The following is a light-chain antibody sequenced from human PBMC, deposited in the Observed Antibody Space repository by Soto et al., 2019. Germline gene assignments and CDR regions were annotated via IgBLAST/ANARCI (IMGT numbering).Light chain of an antibody. V-gene: IGLV1-44*01. CDR2: SNT. CDR3: AALDDSLNGVV. CDR1: SSNIGSHT. J-gene: IGLJ2*01. Sequence: QSVLTQPPSASGTPGQTIAISCSGGSSNIGSHTVNWYQQLPGTAHRLLIYSNTQRPSGVPDRFSGSKSGTSASLAISGLQSEYEGDYYCAALDDSLNGVVFGGGTKLTVL.